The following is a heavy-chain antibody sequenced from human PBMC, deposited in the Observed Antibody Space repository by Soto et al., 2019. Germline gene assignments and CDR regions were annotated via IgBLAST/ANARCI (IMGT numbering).Heavy chain of an antibody. D-gene: IGHD2-2*02. J-gene: IGHJ4*02. CDR3: AIPDLYCSSTSCYTWHY. Sequence: QVQLVQSGAEVKKPGSSVNVSCKASGGTFSSYAISWVRQAPGQGLEWMGGIIPIFGTANYAQKFQGRVTITADKSTSTAYMELSSLRSEDTAVYYCAIPDLYCSSTSCYTWHYWGQGTLVTVSS. CDR2: IIPIFGTA. CDR1: GGTFSSYA. V-gene: IGHV1-69*06.